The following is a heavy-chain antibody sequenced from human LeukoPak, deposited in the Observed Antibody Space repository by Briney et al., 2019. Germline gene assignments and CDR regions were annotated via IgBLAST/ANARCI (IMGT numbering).Heavy chain of an antibody. Sequence: PSETLSLTCTVSGGSISSYYWSWIRQPPGKGLEWIGYIYYSGSTNYNPSLRSRVTISVDTSKNQFSLDLRSVTAADTAVYYCARGPHYHDSSGYSPSYSYAMDVWGQGTTVTVS. V-gene: IGHV4-59*01. J-gene: IGHJ6*02. CDR3: ARGPHYHDSSGYSPSYSYAMDV. CDR1: GGSISSYY. CDR2: IYYSGST. D-gene: IGHD3-22*01.